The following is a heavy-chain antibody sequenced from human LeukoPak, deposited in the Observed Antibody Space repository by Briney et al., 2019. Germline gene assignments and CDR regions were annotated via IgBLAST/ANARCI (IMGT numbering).Heavy chain of an antibody. CDR3: ARAKFDSSGYYYRGFDI. D-gene: IGHD3-22*01. Sequence: GGSLRLSCAASGFTFSSYSMNWVRQAPGKGLEWVAIVNQGGTGKYYVDSVKGRFTISRDNAENSLYLQMNSLRAEDTAVYYCARAKFDSSGYYYRGFDIWGQGTMVTVSS. CDR1: GFTFSSYS. CDR2: VNQGGTGK. J-gene: IGHJ3*02. V-gene: IGHV3-7*04.